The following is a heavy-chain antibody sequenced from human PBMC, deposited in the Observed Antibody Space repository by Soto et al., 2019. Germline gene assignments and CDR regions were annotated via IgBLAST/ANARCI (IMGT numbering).Heavy chain of an antibody. D-gene: IGHD3-10*01. V-gene: IGHV1-24*01. J-gene: IGHJ4*02. Sequence: ASVKVSCKVSGYTLTELSMHWVRQAPGKGLEWMGGFDPEDGETIYAQKFQGRVTMTEDTSTDTAYMELSSLRSEDTAVYYCATDVRWFGDAGAFDYWGQGTLVTVSS. CDR2: FDPEDGET. CDR1: GYTLTELS. CDR3: ATDVRWFGDAGAFDY.